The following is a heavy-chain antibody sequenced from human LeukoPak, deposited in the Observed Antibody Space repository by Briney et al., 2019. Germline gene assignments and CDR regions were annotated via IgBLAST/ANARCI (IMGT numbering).Heavy chain of an antibody. J-gene: IGHJ4*02. V-gene: IGHV4-31*03. CDR1: GVSITSGYYY. D-gene: IGHD6-19*01. Sequence: SQTLYLTCNVSGVSITSGYYYWTWIRHHPGKGLEWIGYIYYSGSTYYNPSLKSRLTISLDTSENQFSLKLTSVTAADTAVYYCARDSSGWLYLDSWGQGTLVTVSS. CDR3: ARDSSGWLYLDS. CDR2: IYYSGST.